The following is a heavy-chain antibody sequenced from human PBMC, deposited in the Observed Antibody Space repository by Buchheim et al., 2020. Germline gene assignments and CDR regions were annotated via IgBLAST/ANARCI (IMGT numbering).Heavy chain of an antibody. V-gene: IGHV3-11*05. CDR2: ISSSSSYT. CDR3: ARARSSTNWRRGYYYYYYMDV. Sequence: QVQLVESGGGLVKPGGSLRLSCAASGFTFSDYYMSWIRQAPGKGLEWVSYISSSSSYTNYADSVKGRFTISRDNAKNSLYLQMNSLRAEDTAVYYCARARSSTNWRRGYYYYYYMDVWGKGTT. J-gene: IGHJ6*03. CDR1: GFTFSDYY. D-gene: IGHD2-2*01.